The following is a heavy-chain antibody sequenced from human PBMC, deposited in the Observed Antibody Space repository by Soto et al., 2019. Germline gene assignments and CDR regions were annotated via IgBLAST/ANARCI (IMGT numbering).Heavy chain of an antibody. CDR3: ARVKSGSYDWFDP. V-gene: IGHV3-74*01. CDR1: GFIFSTYW. Sequence: EVQLVESGGGLGQPGGSLRLSYAASGFIFSTYWMHWVRQVPGKGLAWVSRINTDGSRTSYADSVKGRFTISRDNAKNTVYLQMNSLRAEDTAVYFCARVKSGSYDWFDPWGQGTLVTVSS. D-gene: IGHD3-10*01. CDR2: INTDGSRT. J-gene: IGHJ5*02.